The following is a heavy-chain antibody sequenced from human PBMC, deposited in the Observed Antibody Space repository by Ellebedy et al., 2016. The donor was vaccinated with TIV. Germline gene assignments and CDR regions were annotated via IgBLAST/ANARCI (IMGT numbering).Heavy chain of an antibody. D-gene: IGHD7-27*01. CDR2: IYYSGST. CDR3: ARSGVQWDY. J-gene: IGHJ4*02. Sequence: MPSETLSLTCTVSGGSISSYYWSWIRQPPGKGLEWIGYIYYSGSTTYNPSLKSRVTISVDTSKNQFSLKLSSVTAADTAVYYCARSGVQWDYWGQGTLVTVSS. CDR1: GGSISSYY. V-gene: IGHV4-59*12.